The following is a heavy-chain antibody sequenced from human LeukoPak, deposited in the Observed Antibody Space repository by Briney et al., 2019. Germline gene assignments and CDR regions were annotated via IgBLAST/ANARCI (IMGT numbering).Heavy chain of an antibody. CDR2: VNTYGTNT. CDR3: AREFSPEHAFDL. Sequence: GGSLRLSCTASGFTLTNNWMHWVRQVPGNGLEWVSRVNTYGTNTNYADSVRGRFTISRDNAKNTLFLQMDSLRAEDSAMYFCAREFSPEHAFDLWGQGTRVTVSS. J-gene: IGHJ3*01. V-gene: IGHV3-74*01. D-gene: IGHD1-14*01. CDR1: GFTLTNNW.